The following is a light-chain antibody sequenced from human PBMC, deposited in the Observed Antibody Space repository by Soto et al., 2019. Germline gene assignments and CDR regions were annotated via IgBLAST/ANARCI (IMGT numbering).Light chain of an antibody. CDR2: GAS. V-gene: IGKV3-15*01. Sequence: EIXXTQSPATLSVSPGERATLSCRASQSVSSNLAWYQQKPGQAPRLLIYGASTRATGIPARFSGSGSGTEFTLTISSLQSEDFAVYYCQQYNNWRTFGQGTKVEIK. J-gene: IGKJ1*01. CDR3: QQYNNWRT. CDR1: QSVSSN.